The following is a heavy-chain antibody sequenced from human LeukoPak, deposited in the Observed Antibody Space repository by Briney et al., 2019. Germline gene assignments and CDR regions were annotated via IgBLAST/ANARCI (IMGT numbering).Heavy chain of an antibody. V-gene: IGHV3-23*01. CDR2: ISGSGGST. CDR3: AKVGVGATVTGGMDV. CDR1: GFTFSSYA. Sequence: GGSLRLSCAASGFTFSSYAMSWVRQAPGKGLEWVSAISGSGGSTYYADSVKGRFTISRDNSKNTLYLQMNGLRAEDTAVYYCAKVGVGATVTGGMDVWGQGTTVTVSS. J-gene: IGHJ6*02. D-gene: IGHD1-26*01.